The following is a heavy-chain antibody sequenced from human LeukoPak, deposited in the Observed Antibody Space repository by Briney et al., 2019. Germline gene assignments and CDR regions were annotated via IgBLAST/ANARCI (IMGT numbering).Heavy chain of an antibody. D-gene: IGHD3-10*01. V-gene: IGHV1-69*01. CDR1: GGTFSSYA. CDR2: IIPIFGTA. CDR3: ARDRRRGGSGSRRYYGMDV. J-gene: IGHJ6*02. Sequence: SVKVSCKASGGTFSSYAISWVRQAPGQGLEWMGGIIPIFGTANYAQKFQGRVAITADESTSTAYMELSSLRSEDTAVYYCARDRRRGGSGSRRYYGMDVWGQGTTVTVSS.